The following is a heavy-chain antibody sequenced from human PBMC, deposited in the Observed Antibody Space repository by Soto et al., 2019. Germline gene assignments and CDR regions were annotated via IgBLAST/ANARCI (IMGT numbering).Heavy chain of an antibody. CDR2: FVPLFGST. CDR1: GGTFSGYA. CDR3: ATHSLGTSSPPYVDN. D-gene: IGHD2-15*01. J-gene: IGHJ4*02. V-gene: IGHV1-69*01. Sequence: QVQLVQSGAEVKKPGSSVKVSCQASGGTFSGYALTWVRQAPGQGLEWMGEFVPLFGSTNYAQKFAGRITSIADESTSTGYMELSTLRSEETAVYYCATHSLGTSSPPYVDNWGQGTLVTVSS.